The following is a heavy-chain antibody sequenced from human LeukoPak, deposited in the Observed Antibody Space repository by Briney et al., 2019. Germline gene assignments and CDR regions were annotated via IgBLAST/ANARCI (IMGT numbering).Heavy chain of an antibody. J-gene: IGHJ1*01. V-gene: IGHV1-46*01. CDR1: GYTFTSYY. D-gene: IGHD3-10*01. CDR2: INPSGGST. CDR3: ARASSGESASGHYTAFHFQH. Sequence: ASVKVSCKASGYTFTSYYMHWVRQAPGQGLEWMGIINPSGGSTSYAQKFQGRVTMTRDTSTSTVYMELSSLRSEDTAVYYCARASSGESASGHYTAFHFQHWGQGTLVTVSS.